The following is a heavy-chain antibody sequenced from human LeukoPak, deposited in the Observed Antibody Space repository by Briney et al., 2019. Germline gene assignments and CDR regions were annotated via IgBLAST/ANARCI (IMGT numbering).Heavy chain of an antibody. CDR2: ITPVGGRI. CDR1: GLTFSNYW. V-gene: IGHV3-74*01. J-gene: IGHJ4*02. D-gene: IGHD1-26*01. Sequence: GGSLRLSRAVSGLTFSNYWMHWVRQAPGKGRVCVSRITPVGGRISYADSVQGRFTNSRNNAKNTLYLQMNSLRAEDTAVYYCARGVYWEGLFFWGQGTLVTVSS. CDR3: ARGVYWEGLFF.